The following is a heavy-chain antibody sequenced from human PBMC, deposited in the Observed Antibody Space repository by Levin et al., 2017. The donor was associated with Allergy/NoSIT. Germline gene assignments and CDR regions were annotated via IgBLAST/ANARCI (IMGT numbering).Heavy chain of an antibody. D-gene: IGHD2-15*01. Sequence: NTGGSLRLSCAASGFTFSSYSMNWVRQAPGKGLEWVSSISSSSSYIYYADSVKGRFTISRDNAKNSLYLQMNSLRAEDTAVYYCARETRDIVVVVAATKSANWFDPWGQGTLVTVSS. CDR1: GFTFSSYS. CDR3: ARETRDIVVVVAATKSANWFDP. J-gene: IGHJ5*02. CDR2: ISSSSSYI. V-gene: IGHV3-21*01.